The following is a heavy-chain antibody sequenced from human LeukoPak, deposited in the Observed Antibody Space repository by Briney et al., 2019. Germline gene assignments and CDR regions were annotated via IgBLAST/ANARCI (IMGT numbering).Heavy chain of an antibody. CDR1: GGSFSGYY. CDR3: ARGTWREQQLAGPFDY. CDR2: INHSGST. D-gene: IGHD6-13*01. J-gene: IGHJ4*02. V-gene: IGHV4-34*01. Sequence: SETLSLTCAVYGGSFSGYYWSWIRQPPGKGLEWIGEINHSGSTNYNPSLKSRVTISVDTSKNQFSLKLSSVTAADTAVYYCARGTWREQQLAGPFDYWGQGTLVTVSS.